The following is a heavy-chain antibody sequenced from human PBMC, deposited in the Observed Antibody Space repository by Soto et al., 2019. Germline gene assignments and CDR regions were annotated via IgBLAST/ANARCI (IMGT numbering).Heavy chain of an antibody. D-gene: IGHD3-22*01. CDR1: GGSISSYY. CDR3: ARVWGGAFDSTGFAVDP. V-gene: IGHV4-59*01. CDR2: IYYSGST. Sequence: PSETLSLTCTVSGGSISSYYWSWIRQPPGKGLEWIGYIYYSGSTNYNPSLKSRVTISVDTSKNQFSLKLSSVTAADTAVYYCARVWGGAFDSTGFAVDPWGQGTLVTVSS. J-gene: IGHJ5*02.